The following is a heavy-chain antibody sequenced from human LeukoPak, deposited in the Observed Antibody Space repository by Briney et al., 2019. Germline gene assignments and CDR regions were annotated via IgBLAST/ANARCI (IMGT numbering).Heavy chain of an antibody. CDR3: ARGPDFYGSRRFYPI. D-gene: IGHD3-22*01. V-gene: IGHV4-34*01. Sequence: PSETLSLTCAVYGGSFSGYYWSWIRQPPGKGLEWIGEINHSGSTNYNPSLKSRLTISRDTSKNQFSLKLRSVTAADTAVFYCARGPDFYGSRRFYPIWGQGTLVTVSS. CDR2: INHSGST. J-gene: IGHJ4*02. CDR1: GGSFSGYY.